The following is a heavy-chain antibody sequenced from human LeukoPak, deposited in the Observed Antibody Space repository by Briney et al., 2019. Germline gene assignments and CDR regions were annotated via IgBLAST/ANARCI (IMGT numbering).Heavy chain of an antibody. J-gene: IGHJ4*02. CDR3: AREGGGSSGWYGLDY. CDR1: GGSISSYY. D-gene: IGHD6-19*01. V-gene: IGHV4-59*01. Sequence: SETLSLTCTVSGGSISSYYWSWIRQPPGKGLEWIGYMYYSGRIDYNPSLKSRVTMSVDTSKNQFSLKLSSVTAADTALYYCAREGGGSSGWYGLDYWGQGTLVTVSS. CDR2: MYYSGRI.